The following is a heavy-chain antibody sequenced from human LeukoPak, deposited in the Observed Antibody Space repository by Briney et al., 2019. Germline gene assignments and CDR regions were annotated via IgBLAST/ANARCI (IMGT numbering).Heavy chain of an antibody. CDR2: IYTSGST. D-gene: IGHD1-26*01. J-gene: IGHJ4*02. Sequence: PSETLSLTCTVSGGSISSYYWSWIRQPAGKGLEWIGRIYTSGSTNYNPSLKSRVTISVDTSKNQFFLILSSVTAADTATYYCARAYSGSYSYFDQWGQGTLVTVSS. V-gene: IGHV4-4*07. CDR1: GGSISSYY. CDR3: ARAYSGSYSYFDQ.